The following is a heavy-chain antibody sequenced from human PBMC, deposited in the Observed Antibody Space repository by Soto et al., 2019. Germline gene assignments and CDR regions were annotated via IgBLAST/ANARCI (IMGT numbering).Heavy chain of an antibody. Sequence: PSETLSLTCTVSGVSINGYYWSWIRQPPGKGLEWIGYIYYSGITNYNPSLKSRVIISVDKSKNQFSLKVSSVTAADTAVYYCARDPADRGDYFDYWGLGTLVTVSS. CDR2: IYYSGIT. CDR1: GVSINGYY. V-gene: IGHV4-59*12. J-gene: IGHJ4*02. CDR3: ARDPADRGDYFDY. D-gene: IGHD3-10*01.